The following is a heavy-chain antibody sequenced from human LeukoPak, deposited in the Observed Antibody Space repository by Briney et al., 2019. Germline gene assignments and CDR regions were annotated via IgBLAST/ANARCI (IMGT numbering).Heavy chain of an antibody. CDR1: GFTFSNNA. D-gene: IGHD1-26*01. V-gene: IGHV3-23*01. CDR2: ITGTIATGDPP. Sequence: GGSLRPSCAASGFTFSNNAMSWVRQAPGKGLECVSAITGTIATGDPPYYADSVKGRFTISRDNSKNSLFLQMDSLRAEDSAIYYCAREGWDLNALDIWGQGTMVTVSP. J-gene: IGHJ3*02. CDR3: AREGWDLNALDI.